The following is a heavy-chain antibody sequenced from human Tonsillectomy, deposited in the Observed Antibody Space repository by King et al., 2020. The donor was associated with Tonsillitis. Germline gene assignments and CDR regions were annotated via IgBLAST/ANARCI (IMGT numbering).Heavy chain of an antibody. V-gene: IGHV3-53*01. D-gene: IGHD4-17*01. J-gene: IGHJ6*02. CDR2: IYSGGST. CDR3: ARDRIEHADYGSFYYYGMDV. CDR1: GFTVSSNY. Sequence: VQLVESGGGLIQPGGSLRLSCAASGFTVSSNYMSWVRQAPGKGLEWVSVIYSGGSTYYADSVKGRFTISRDNSKNTLYFQMNSLRAEDTAVYYCARDRIEHADYGSFYYYGMDVWGQGTTVTVSS.